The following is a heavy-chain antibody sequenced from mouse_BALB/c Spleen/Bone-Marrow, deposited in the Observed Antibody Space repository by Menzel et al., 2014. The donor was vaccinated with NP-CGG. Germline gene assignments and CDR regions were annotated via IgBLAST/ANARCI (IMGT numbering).Heavy chain of an antibody. D-gene: IGHD2-1*01. CDR3: ARVYYGNLDY. CDR1: GYTFTNFW. V-gene: IGHV1-80*01. CDR2: IHPGDGDT. Sequence: VQLQQSGAELVRPGSSAKISCKASGYTFTNFWMNWVKQRPGQGLEGIGQIHPGDGDTNNNGKFKGKATLTTDKSSSTAYMQLSSLSSEDSAVYFCARVYYGNLDYWGQGTTLTVSS. J-gene: IGHJ2*01.